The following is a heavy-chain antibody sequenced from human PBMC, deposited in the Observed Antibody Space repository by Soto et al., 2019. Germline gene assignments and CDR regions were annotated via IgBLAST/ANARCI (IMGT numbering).Heavy chain of an antibody. D-gene: IGHD4-17*01. CDR3: ARLPRGDYGDY. J-gene: IGHJ4*02. Sequence: GGSLRLSCAASEFTFSGRSVHWVRQAPGKGLVWVSGIDKVGSSTSYADSVKGRFTISRDNAKNTLYLQMNSLRAEDTAVYYCARLPRGDYGDYWGQTPLVTVSS. V-gene: IGHV3-74*01. CDR1: EFTFSGRS. CDR2: IDKVGSST.